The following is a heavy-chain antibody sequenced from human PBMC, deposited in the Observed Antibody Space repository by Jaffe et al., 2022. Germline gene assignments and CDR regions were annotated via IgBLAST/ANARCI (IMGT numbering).Heavy chain of an antibody. D-gene: IGHD6-19*01. CDR2: IYHSGST. V-gene: IGHV4-38-2*01. J-gene: IGHJ4*02. CDR3: ARVLAVAGSTCFDY. CDR1: GYSISSGYY. Sequence: QVQLQESGPGLVKPSETLSLTCAVSGYSISSGYYWGWIRQPPGKGLEWIGSIYHSGSTYYNPSLKSRVTISVDTSKNQFSLKLSSVTAADTAVYYCARVLAVAGSTCFDYWGQGTLVTVSS.